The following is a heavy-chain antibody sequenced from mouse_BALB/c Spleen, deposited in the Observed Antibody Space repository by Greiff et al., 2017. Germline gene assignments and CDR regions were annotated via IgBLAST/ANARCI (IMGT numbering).Heavy chain of an antibody. CDR2: IYPGNSDT. Sequence: VQLQQSGTVLARPGASVKMSCKASGYTFTSYWMHWVKQRPGQGLEWIGAIYPGNSDTSYNQKFKGKAKLTAVTSTSTAYMELSSLTNEDSAVYYCTRNPYGNFYFDYWGQGTTLTVSS. CDR1: GYTFTSYW. CDR3: TRNPYGNFYFDY. D-gene: IGHD2-1*01. J-gene: IGHJ2*01. V-gene: IGHV1-5*01.